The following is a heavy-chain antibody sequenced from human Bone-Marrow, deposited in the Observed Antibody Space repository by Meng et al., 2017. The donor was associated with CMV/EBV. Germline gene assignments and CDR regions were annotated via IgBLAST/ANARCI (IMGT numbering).Heavy chain of an antibody. CDR2: ISFDGSTK. CDR1: GFTFSSYA. J-gene: IGHJ4*02. D-gene: IGHD3-3*01. V-gene: IGHV3-30-3*01. Sequence: GESLKISCAASGFTFSSYAMHWVRQAPGKGLEWVAIISFDGSTKYYADSVKGRFTISRDNSKNTLYLQMNSLRAEDTAVYYCARTYDFWSGTDYWGQGTLVTVSS. CDR3: ARTYDFWSGTDY.